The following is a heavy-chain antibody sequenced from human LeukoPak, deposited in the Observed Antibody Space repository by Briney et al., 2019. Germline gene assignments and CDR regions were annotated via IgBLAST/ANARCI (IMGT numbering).Heavy chain of an antibody. CDR3: ARDPTTVTTTMNYWYFDL. CDR2: IYTSGST. Sequence: MSSETLSLTCTVSGGSTSSYYWSWIRQPAGKGLEWIGRIYTSGSTKYNPSLKSRVTMSVDTSKNQFSLKLSSVTAADTAVYYCARDPTTVTTTMNYWYFDLWGRGTLVTVSS. J-gene: IGHJ2*01. V-gene: IGHV4-4*07. D-gene: IGHD4-17*01. CDR1: GGSTSSYY.